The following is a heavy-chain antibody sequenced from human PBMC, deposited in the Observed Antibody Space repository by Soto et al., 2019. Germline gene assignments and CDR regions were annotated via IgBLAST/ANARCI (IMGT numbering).Heavy chain of an antibody. CDR1: GCTFSSYA. CDR2: ISGSGGST. J-gene: IGHJ4*02. V-gene: IGHV3-23*01. CDR3: AKDSGGSGYSQFDY. Sequence: EVQLLESGGGLVQPGGSLRLSCEASGCTFSSYAMSWVRQAPGKGLEWVSAISGSGGSTYYADSVKGRFTISRDNSKNTLYLQMNSLRAEDTAVYYCAKDSGGSGYSQFDYWGQGTLVTVSS. D-gene: IGHD3-22*01.